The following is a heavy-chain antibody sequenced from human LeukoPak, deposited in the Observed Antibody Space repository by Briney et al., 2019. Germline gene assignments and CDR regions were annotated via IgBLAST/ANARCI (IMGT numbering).Heavy chain of an antibody. CDR1: GYTFTSYD. Sequence: GASVKVSCKASGYTFTSYDINRVRQATGQGLEWMGWMNPNSGNTGYAQKFQGRVTITRNTSISTAYMELSSLRSEDTAVYYCARGTPSPRGSYNGMDVWGQGTTVTVSS. CDR2: MNPNSGNT. J-gene: IGHJ6*02. V-gene: IGHV1-8*03. D-gene: IGHD1-26*01. CDR3: ARGTPSPRGSYNGMDV.